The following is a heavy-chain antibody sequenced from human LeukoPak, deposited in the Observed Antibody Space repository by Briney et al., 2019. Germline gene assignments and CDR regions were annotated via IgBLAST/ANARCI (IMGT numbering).Heavy chain of an antibody. D-gene: IGHD6-19*01. V-gene: IGHV4-39*07. CDR1: GGSISSSSYY. Sequence: PSETLSLTCTVSGGSISSSSYYWGWIRQPPGKGLEWIGSIYYSGSTYYNPSLKSRVTISVDTSKNQFSLKLSSVTAADTAVYYCARGGAVAGKIYLFDYWGQGTLVTVSS. J-gene: IGHJ4*02. CDR2: IYYSGST. CDR3: ARGGAVAGKIYLFDY.